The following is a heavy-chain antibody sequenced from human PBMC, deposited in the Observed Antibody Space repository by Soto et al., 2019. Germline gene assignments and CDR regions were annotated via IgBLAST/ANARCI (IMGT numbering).Heavy chain of an antibody. J-gene: IGHJ6*02. Sequence: ASVKVSCKXSGYTFTSYGISWVRQAPGQGLEWMGWISAYNGNTNYAQKLQGRVTMTTDTSTSTAYMELRSLRSDDTAVYYCARGSAAVAGTDYYYGMDVWGQGTTVTVSS. CDR2: ISAYNGNT. V-gene: IGHV1-18*01. D-gene: IGHD6-19*01. CDR3: ARGSAAVAGTDYYYGMDV. CDR1: GYTFTSYG.